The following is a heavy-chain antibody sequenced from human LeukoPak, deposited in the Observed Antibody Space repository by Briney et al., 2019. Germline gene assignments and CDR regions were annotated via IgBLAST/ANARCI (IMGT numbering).Heavy chain of an antibody. CDR1: GFTFSSYS. CDR3: ARTDTAMVAMYYFDY. V-gene: IGHV3-21*01. CDR2: ISSSSSYI. Sequence: GGSLRLSCAASGFTFSSYSMNWVRQAPGKGLEWVSSISSSSSYIYYADSVKGRFTISRDNAKNSLYLQMNSLRAEDTAVYYCARTDTAMVAMYYFDYWGQGTLVTVSS. J-gene: IGHJ4*02. D-gene: IGHD5-18*01.